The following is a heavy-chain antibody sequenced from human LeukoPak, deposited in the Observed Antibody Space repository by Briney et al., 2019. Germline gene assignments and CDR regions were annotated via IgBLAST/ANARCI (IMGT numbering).Heavy chain of an antibody. CDR1: AGSISHYY. Sequence: SETLSLTCTVSAGSISHYYWSWIRQPPGKALEWVGYVHFSGSTNYNPSLNSRVTISLDTSNNQFSLKLNSVAAADTAVYYCARVYLVTIFGVSSGGYFDYWGQGTLVTVSS. CDR2: VHFSGST. J-gene: IGHJ4*02. D-gene: IGHD3-3*01. CDR3: ARVYLVTIFGVSSGGYFDY. V-gene: IGHV4-59*01.